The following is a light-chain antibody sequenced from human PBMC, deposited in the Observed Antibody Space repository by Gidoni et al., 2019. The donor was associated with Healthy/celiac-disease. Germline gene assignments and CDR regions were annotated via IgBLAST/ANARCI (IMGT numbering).Light chain of an antibody. Sequence: EIVLTQSPGTLSLSPGERATLSCSASQSVSSSYLAWYQQKPGQAPRLLIYGASSRATGIPDRFSGSGSGTDFTLTISRLEPEDFAVYYCQQYGSSPRYTFGQXTKLEIK. CDR2: GAS. J-gene: IGKJ2*01. CDR3: QQYGSSPRYT. V-gene: IGKV3-20*01. CDR1: QSVSSSY.